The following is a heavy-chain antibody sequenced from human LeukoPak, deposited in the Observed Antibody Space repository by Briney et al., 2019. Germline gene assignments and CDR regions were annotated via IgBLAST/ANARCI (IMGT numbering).Heavy chain of an antibody. V-gene: IGHV3-48*04. CDR3: AREQRLRYFDWLSDPLYYYGMDV. D-gene: IGHD3-9*01. J-gene: IGHJ6*02. Sequence: GGSLRLSCAASGFTFSSYSMNWVRQAPGKGLEWVSYISSSSSTIYYADSVKGRFTISRDNAKNSLYLQMNSLRAEDTAVYYCAREQRLRYFDWLSDPLYYYGMDVWGQGTTVTVSS. CDR2: ISSSSSTI. CDR1: GFTFSSYS.